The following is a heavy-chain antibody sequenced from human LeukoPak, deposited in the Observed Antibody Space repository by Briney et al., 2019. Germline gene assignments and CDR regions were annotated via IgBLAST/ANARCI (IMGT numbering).Heavy chain of an antibody. CDR2: IYPCDSDT. CDR3: ARHRSERRGWFDP. V-gene: IGHV5-51*01. D-gene: IGHD5-24*01. Sequence: GESLKISCKGSGYSFTSYWIGWVRQMPGKGLDWMGIIYPCDSDTRYSPSFQGQVTISADKSISTAYLQWSSLKASDTAMYYCARHRSERRGWFDPWGQGTLVTVSS. J-gene: IGHJ5*02. CDR1: GYSFTSYW.